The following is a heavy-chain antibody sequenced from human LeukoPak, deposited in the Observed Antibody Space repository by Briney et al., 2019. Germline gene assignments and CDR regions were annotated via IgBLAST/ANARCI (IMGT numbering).Heavy chain of an antibody. V-gene: IGHV3-66*01. J-gene: IGHJ4*02. CDR1: GFTVSSNY. CDR3: ASYLVGAKRSFDY. CDR2: IYSGGST. Sequence: GGSLRLSCAASGFTVSSNYMSWVRQAPGKGLEWVSIIYSGGSTYYADSVKGRFTISRDNSKNTLYLQMNSLRAEDTAVYYCASYLVGAKRSFDYWGQGTLVTVSS. D-gene: IGHD1-26*01.